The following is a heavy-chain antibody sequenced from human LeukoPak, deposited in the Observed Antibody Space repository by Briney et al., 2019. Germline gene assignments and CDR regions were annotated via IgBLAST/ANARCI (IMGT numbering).Heavy chain of an antibody. CDR1: GDSVSSNSAA. V-gene: IGHV6-1*01. CDR3: ARVQHREIAAAGTGFDY. Sequence: SQTLSLTCAISGDSVSSNSAAWNWIRQSPSRGLEWLGRTYYRSKWYNDYAVSVKSRITINPDTSKNQFSLQLNSVTPEDTAVYYCARVQHREIAAAGTGFDYWGQGTLVTVSS. D-gene: IGHD6-13*01. J-gene: IGHJ4*02. CDR2: TYYRSKWYN.